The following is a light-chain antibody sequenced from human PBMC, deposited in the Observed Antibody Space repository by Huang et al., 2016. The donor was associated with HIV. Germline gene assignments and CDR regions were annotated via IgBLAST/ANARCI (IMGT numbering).Light chain of an antibody. V-gene: IGKV3-15*01. Sequence: EIEMTHSPATLSVSQGESATLSGRASHSVDSDLAWYQQQPGQAPRLLIYDASTRATGISAKFNGTGSGTEFSLSITNLQSEDFAVYYCQQYNDWPPLTFGGGTKVEI. CDR3: QQYNDWPPLT. CDR1: HSVDSD. J-gene: IGKJ4*01. CDR2: DAS.